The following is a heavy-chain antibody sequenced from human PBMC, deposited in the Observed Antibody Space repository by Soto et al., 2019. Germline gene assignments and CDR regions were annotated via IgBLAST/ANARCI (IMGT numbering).Heavy chain of an antibody. CDR2: IWYDGSNK. J-gene: IGHJ4*02. CDR3: ARAAAAWDY. CDR1: GFTFSSYG. D-gene: IGHD6-13*01. Sequence: QVQLVESGGGVVQPGRSLRLSCAASGFTFSSYGMHWVRQAPGKGLEWVAVIWYDGSNKYYADSVKGRFTSSRDNSKNTLYLQMNSLRAEDTAVYYCARAAAAWDYWGQGTLVTVSS. V-gene: IGHV3-33*01.